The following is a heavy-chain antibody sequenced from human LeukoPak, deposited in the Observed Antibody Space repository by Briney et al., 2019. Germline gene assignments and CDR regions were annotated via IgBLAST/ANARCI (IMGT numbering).Heavy chain of an antibody. Sequence: SQTLSLTCTVSGGSISSGSYYWSWIRQPAGKGLEWIGRIYTSGSTNYNPSLKSRVTISVDTSKNQFSLKLSSVTAADTAVDYCARDAPTYSGSYGRVYWGQGTLVTVSS. CDR2: IYTSGST. D-gene: IGHD1-26*01. CDR3: ARDAPTYSGSYGRVY. V-gene: IGHV4-61*02. J-gene: IGHJ4*02. CDR1: GGSISSGSYY.